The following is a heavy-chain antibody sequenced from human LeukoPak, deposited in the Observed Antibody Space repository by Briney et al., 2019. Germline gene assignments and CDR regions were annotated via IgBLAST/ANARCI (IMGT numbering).Heavy chain of an antibody. J-gene: IGHJ4*02. CDR1: GGSISSYY. D-gene: IGHD4-17*01. CDR3: ARGSAVTYYYFDY. CDR2: IYDSGST. Sequence: PSETLSLTCTVSGGSISSYYWNWIRQPPGKGLEWIEYIYDSGSTNCNPSLKSRVTISVDTSKNQSSLKLSSVAAADTAVYYCARGSAVTYYYFDYWGQGTLVTVSS. V-gene: IGHV4-59*01.